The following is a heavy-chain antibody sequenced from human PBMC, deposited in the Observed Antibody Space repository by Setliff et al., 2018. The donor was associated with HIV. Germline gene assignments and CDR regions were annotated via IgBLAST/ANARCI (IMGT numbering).Heavy chain of an antibody. V-gene: IGHV1-18*01. J-gene: IGHJ3*02. CDR3: ARDRLNVHSSGHAFDI. CDR2: ISAYNGNT. D-gene: IGHD6-19*01. Sequence: ASVKVSCKASGYTFTSYGISWVRQAPGQGLEWMGWISAYNGNTNYAQKLQGRVTMTTDTSTSTAYMEVRSLRSDDTAVYYCARDRLNVHSSGHAFDIWGQGTMVTVSS. CDR1: GYTFTSYG.